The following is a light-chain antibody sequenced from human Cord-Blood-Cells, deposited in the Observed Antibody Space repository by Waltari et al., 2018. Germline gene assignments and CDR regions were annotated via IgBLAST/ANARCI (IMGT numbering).Light chain of an antibody. CDR2: WAS. J-gene: IGKJ4*01. Sequence: DIVMIQSPDYLAVSLGERVTIHCKSSQSVLSSANNKNYLAWYQQKPGQPPKLLIDWASTRESGVPDRFSGSGSGTDFTLTISSLQAEDVAVYYCQQYYSTPLTFGGGTKVEIK. CDR1: QSVLSSANNKNY. CDR3: QQYYSTPLT. V-gene: IGKV4-1*01.